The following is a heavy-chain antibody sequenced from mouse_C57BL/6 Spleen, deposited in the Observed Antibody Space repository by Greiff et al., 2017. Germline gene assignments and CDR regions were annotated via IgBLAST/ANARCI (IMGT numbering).Heavy chain of an antibody. D-gene: IGHD2-4*01. CDR3: ARYHDYYFDY. V-gene: IGHV1-50*01. CDR1: GYTFTSYW. CDR2: IDPSDSYT. J-gene: IGHJ2*01. Sequence: QVQLQQPGAELVKPGASVKLSCKASGYTFTSYWMQWVKQRPGQGLEWIGEIDPSDSYTNYNQKFKGKATLTVDTSSSTAYMQLSSLTSEDSAVYYCARYHDYYFDYWGQGTTLTVSS.